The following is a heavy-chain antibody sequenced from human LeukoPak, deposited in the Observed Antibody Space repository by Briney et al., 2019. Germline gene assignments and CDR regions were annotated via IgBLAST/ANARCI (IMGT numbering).Heavy chain of an antibody. CDR3: ARQFWSGSYLDY. CDR1: GSSFTSYW. CDR2: IYPGDSDT. V-gene: IGHV5-51*01. Sequence: GESLQISCQGSGSSFTSYWIGWVRQLPGKGLEWMGIIYPGDSDTRYSPSFQGQVTISADKSISTAYLQWSSLKASDTAMYYCARQFWSGSYLDYWGQGTLVTVSS. J-gene: IGHJ4*02. D-gene: IGHD3-3*01.